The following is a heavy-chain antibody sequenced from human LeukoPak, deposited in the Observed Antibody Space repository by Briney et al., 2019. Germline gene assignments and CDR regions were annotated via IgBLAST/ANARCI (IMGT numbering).Heavy chain of an antibody. J-gene: IGHJ3*02. CDR1: GFTFSSYG. V-gene: IGHV3-33*01. CDR2: IWYDGSNK. Sequence: GGSLRLSCAASGFTFSSYGMHWVRQAPGKGLEWVAVIWYDGSNKYYADSVKGRFTISRDNSKNTLYLQMNSLRAEDTAVYYCARVEMATMDAFDIWGQGTMVTVSS. CDR3: ARVEMATMDAFDI. D-gene: IGHD5-24*01.